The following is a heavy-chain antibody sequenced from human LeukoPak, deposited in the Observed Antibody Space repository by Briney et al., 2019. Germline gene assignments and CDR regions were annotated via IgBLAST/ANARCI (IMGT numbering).Heavy chain of an antibody. V-gene: IGHV3-15*01. CDR3: TTDVVPAAQDNY. Sequence: GGSLRLSCAASGFTFSNAWMSWVRQAPGKGLEWVGRIKSKTDGGTTDYAAPVKGRFTISRDDSKHTLYLQMNSLKTEDTAVYYCTTDVVPAAQDNYWGQGTLVTVSS. CDR1: GFTFSNAW. J-gene: IGHJ4*02. D-gene: IGHD2-2*01. CDR2: IKSKTDGGTT.